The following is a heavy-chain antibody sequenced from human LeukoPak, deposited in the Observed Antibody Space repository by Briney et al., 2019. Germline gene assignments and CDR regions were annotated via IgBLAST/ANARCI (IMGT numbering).Heavy chain of an antibody. V-gene: IGHV1-46*01. CDR1: GYTFTNYY. Sequence: ASVKVSCKASGYTFTNYYIHWVRQAPGQGLEWMGIINPSGGSTSYAQKFQGRVTMTRDMSTSTVYMELSSLRSEDTAVYYCARDRVTMVRGARNWFDPWGQGTLVTVSS. CDR3: ARDRVTMVRGARNWFDP. J-gene: IGHJ5*02. D-gene: IGHD3-10*01. CDR2: INPSGGST.